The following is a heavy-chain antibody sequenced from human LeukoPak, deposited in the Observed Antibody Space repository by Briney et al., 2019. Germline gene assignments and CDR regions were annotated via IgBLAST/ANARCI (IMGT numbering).Heavy chain of an antibody. J-gene: IGHJ3*02. CDR2: FSGSGGST. CDR3: AKLHGYAYYCGSGGDAFYI. Sequence: PGGSLRLSCAASGFTFSSYAMSWLRQAPGKGLEWVSAFSGSGGSTYYADSVKCRFTISRDNSKNTLHLQMNSLRGEDTAVDYFAKLHGYAYYCGSGGDAFYILGQGTMVTVSS. CDR1: GFTFSSYA. D-gene: IGHD3-10*01. V-gene: IGHV3-23*01.